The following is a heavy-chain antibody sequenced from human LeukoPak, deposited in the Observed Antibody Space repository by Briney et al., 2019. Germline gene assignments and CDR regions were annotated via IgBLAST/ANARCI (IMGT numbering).Heavy chain of an antibody. Sequence: GGSLRLSCAASGFTFSSYAMSWVRQAPGKGLEWVSSISSSSSYIYYADSVKGRFTISRDNAKNSLYLQMNSLRAEDTAVYYCARDSGYQLLPPNAFDIWGQGTMVTVSS. D-gene: IGHD2-2*01. CDR3: ARDSGYQLLPPNAFDI. CDR1: GFTFSSYA. J-gene: IGHJ3*02. V-gene: IGHV3-21*01. CDR2: ISSSSSYI.